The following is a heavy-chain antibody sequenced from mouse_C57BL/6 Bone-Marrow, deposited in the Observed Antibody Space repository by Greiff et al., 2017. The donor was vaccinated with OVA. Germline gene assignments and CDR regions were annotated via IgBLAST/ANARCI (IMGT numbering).Heavy chain of an antibody. D-gene: IGHD1-1*01. Sequence: QVQLQQPGAELVKPGASVKVSCKASGYTFTSYWMHWVKQRPGQGLEWIGRIHPSDSDTNYNQKFKGKATLTVDKSSSTAYMQLSILTSEDSAVYYCAMGSIYYYGSSYAMDYWGQGTSVTVSS. CDR1: GYTFTSYW. CDR2: IHPSDSDT. J-gene: IGHJ4*01. CDR3: AMGSIYYYGSSYAMDY. V-gene: IGHV1-74*01.